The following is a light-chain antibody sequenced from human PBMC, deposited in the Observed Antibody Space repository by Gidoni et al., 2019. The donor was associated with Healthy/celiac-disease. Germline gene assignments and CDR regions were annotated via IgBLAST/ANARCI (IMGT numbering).Light chain of an antibody. CDR2: GTS. V-gene: IGLV1-40*01. CDR3: QSYDSSLSGSV. J-gene: IGLJ2*01. CDR1: SPNIGAGYD. Sequence: QSVLTQPPSVSGAPGQRVPIPCTGSSPNIGAGYDVHWYPQLPGTAPKLLIYGTSNRPSGVPDRFSGSKSGTSASLAITGLQAEDEADYYCQSYDSSLSGSVFGGGTKLTVL.